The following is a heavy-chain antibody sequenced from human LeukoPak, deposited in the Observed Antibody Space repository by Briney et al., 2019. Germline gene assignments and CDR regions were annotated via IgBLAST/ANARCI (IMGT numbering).Heavy chain of an antibody. CDR3: ARDDLLATILPDY. V-gene: IGHV1-3*04. Sequence: APVKVSCKASGYTFATYAMHWVRQAPGQRLEWMGWINIGNGYTQYSQRFQGRVTVTRDTSATTVYMELRSLTSEDTAVYYCARDDLLATILPDYWGQGTLVTVSS. CDR2: INIGNGYT. D-gene: IGHD5-12*01. J-gene: IGHJ4*02. CDR1: GYTFATYA.